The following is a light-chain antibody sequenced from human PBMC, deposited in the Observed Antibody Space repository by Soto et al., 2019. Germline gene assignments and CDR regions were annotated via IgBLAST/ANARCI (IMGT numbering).Light chain of an antibody. Sequence: QSALTQPASLSGSPGQSITISCTGTSSDIGAYDYVSWFQQHPGKAPKLMISEVNNRPSGVSNRFSGSKSGNTAYLTISGHHVEDAAEYFCFSFTAPSPHVFGTGTKVTVL. CDR3: FSFTAPSPHV. V-gene: IGLV2-14*01. CDR1: SSDIGAYDY. CDR2: EVN. J-gene: IGLJ1*01.